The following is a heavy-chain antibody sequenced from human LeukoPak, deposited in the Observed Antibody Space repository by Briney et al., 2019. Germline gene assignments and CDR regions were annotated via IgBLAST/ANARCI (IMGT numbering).Heavy chain of an antibody. D-gene: IGHD1-26*01. V-gene: IGHV3-23*01. CDR3: AKDRLMTIRPTTTGLND. CDR2: ISGSGSKA. Sequence: PGGSLRLSCAASGFTFSSYAMTSVRQAPGKGLEWVSTISGSGSKAYSADSVRGRFTISRDNSKNTLYLQMNSLRPEDTATYYCAKDRLMTIRPTTTGLNDWGQGTRVTVSS. CDR1: GFTFSSYA. J-gene: IGHJ4*02.